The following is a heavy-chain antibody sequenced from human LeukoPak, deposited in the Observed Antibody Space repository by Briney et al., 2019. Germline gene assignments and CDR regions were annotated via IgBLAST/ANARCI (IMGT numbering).Heavy chain of an antibody. CDR2: IYYSGST. V-gene: IGHV4-59*01. CDR1: GFSIRSYY. CDR3: ARTGSTVTMLYPFDH. Sequence: PSETLSLTCAGSGFSIRSYYLSWIRQPPGKGLEWIGYIYYSGSTNYNPSLKSRVSISVDTSKNQFYLKLSSVTAEDTAVYYCARTGSTVTMLYPFDHWGQGTLVTVSS. J-gene: IGHJ4*02. D-gene: IGHD4-17*01.